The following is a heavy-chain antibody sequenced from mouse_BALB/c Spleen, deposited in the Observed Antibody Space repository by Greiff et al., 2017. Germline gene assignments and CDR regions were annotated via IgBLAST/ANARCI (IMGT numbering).Heavy chain of an antibody. J-gene: IGHJ3*01. V-gene: IGHV1S81*02. CDR2: INPSNGGT. CDR1: GYTFTSYY. D-gene: IGHD2-3*01. CDR3: TRDGYYVRFAY. Sequence: QVQLQQSGAELVKPGASVKLSCKASGYTFTSYYMYWVKQRPGQGLEWIGEINPSNGGTNFNEKFKSKATLTVDKSSSTAYMQLSSLTSEDSAVYYCTRDGYYVRFAYWGQGTLVTVSA.